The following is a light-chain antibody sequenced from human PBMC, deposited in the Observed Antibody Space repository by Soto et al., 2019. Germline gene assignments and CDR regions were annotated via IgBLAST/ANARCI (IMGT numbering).Light chain of an antibody. V-gene: IGKV1-5*03. Sequence: DIQMTQSPSTLSGSKGDRVTITCRASQTISSWLAWYQQKPGKAPKLLIYKASTLKSGVPSRFSGSGSGTDFTLTISSLQPEDFATYYCQQLNSYPLTFGGGTMVDIK. CDR1: QTISSW. J-gene: IGKJ4*01. CDR3: QQLNSYPLT. CDR2: KAS.